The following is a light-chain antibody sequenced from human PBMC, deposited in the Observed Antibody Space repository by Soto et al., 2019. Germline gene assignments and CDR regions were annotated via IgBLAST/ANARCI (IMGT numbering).Light chain of an antibody. CDR2: AAS. Sequence: EIVLTQSPGTLSLSPGERATLSCRASQRVSSTYLSWYQQKPGQAPRLLIYAASSRETGIPDTFSGSGSGTDFTLTISRLEPEDFAVYYCQQYDRSPYTFGQGTKLEIK. J-gene: IGKJ2*01. CDR1: QRVSSTY. CDR3: QQYDRSPYT. V-gene: IGKV3-20*01.